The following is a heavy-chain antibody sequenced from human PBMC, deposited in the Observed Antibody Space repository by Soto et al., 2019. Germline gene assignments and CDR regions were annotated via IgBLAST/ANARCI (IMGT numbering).Heavy chain of an antibody. CDR2: IHPSDSDS. D-gene: IGHD4-17*01. V-gene: IGHV5-51*01. CDR3: ARQMVTTFSFDH. CDR1: GYSFTSQW. Sequence: LGESLKISCKGSGYSFTSQWIAWVRQMPGKGLEWMGIIHPSDSDSRYSQSFQGQVTFSVDKSINTAYLQWSSVKASDTAIYYCARQMVTTFSFDHWGQGTLVTVSS. J-gene: IGHJ4*02.